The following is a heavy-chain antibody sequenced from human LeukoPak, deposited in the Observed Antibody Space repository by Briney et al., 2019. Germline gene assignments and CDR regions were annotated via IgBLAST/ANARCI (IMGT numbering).Heavy chain of an antibody. V-gene: IGHV4-59*01. J-gene: IGHJ5*02. Sequence: KPSETLSLTCTVSGGSISSYYWSWIRQPPGKGLEWIGYIYYSGSTNYNPSLKSRVTISVDTSKNQFSLKLSSVTAADTAVYYCAIFRRGYSYGQYNWFDPWGQGTLVTVSS. CDR3: AIFRRGYSYGQYNWFDP. D-gene: IGHD5-18*01. CDR2: IYYSGST. CDR1: GGSISSYY.